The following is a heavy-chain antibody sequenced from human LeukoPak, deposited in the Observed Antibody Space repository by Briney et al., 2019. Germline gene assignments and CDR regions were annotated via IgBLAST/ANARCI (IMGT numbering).Heavy chain of an antibody. CDR2: IIPIFGTA. CDR3: AASTYYYDSSGPDAFDI. Sequence: SVKVSCKASGGTFSSYAISWVRQAPGQGLEWMGRIIPIFGTANYAQKFQGRVTITTDESTSTAYMELSSLRSEDTAVYYCAASTYYYDSSGPDAFDIWGQGTMVTVSS. V-gene: IGHV1-69*05. J-gene: IGHJ3*02. D-gene: IGHD3-22*01. CDR1: GGTFSSYA.